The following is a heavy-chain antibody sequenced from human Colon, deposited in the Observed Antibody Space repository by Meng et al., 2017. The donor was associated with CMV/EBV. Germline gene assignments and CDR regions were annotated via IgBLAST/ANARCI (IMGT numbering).Heavy chain of an antibody. CDR2: IYDSGST. CDR3: ARDRRLQWFYH. CDR1: GGSISSYY. Sequence: SETLSLTCTVSGGSISSYYWTWIRQPPGKGLEWIGFIYDSGSTNYNPSLKSRVTISLDSSKNQFSLKLNSVTAADTAVYYCARDRRLQWFYHWGQGTLVTVSS. J-gene: IGHJ5*02. V-gene: IGHV4-59*01. D-gene: IGHD2-21*02.